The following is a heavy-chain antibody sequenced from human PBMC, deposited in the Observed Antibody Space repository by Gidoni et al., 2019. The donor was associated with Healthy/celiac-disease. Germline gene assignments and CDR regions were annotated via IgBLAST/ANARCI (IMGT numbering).Heavy chain of an antibody. D-gene: IGHD4-17*01. CDR2: IKRKTDGGTT. Sequence: EVQLVESGGGLVKPGGSLRLSCAASGFTFSNAWMNWVRQAPGKGLEWVGRIKRKTDGGTTDYAAPVKGRFTISRDDSKNTLYLQMNSLKTEDTAVYYCTETTGLDYWGQGTLVTVSS. V-gene: IGHV3-15*07. CDR3: TETTGLDY. CDR1: GFTFSNAW. J-gene: IGHJ4*02.